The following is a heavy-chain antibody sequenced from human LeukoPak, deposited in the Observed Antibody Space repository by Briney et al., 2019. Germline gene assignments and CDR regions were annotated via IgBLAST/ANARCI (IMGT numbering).Heavy chain of an antibody. CDR1: GFIVSSNY. CDR3: ARGGYRFGYAAY. V-gene: IGHV3-53*01. Sequence: GGSLRLSCAVSGFIVSSNYMTWVRQAPGKGLGWVSIIYSDGSTYYADSVRGRFTISRDISKNTLSLQMNNLRAEDTAVYYCARGGYRFGYAAYWGQGSLVTVSS. D-gene: IGHD5-18*01. J-gene: IGHJ4*02. CDR2: IYSDGST.